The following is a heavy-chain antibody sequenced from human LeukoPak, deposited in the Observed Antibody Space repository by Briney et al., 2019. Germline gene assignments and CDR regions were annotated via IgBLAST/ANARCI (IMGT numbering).Heavy chain of an antibody. Sequence: SETLSLTCTVSGGSISSYCWSWIRQPAGKGLEWIGRIYTSGSTNYNPSLKSRVTMSVDTSKNQFSLKLSSVTAADTAVYYCARASPYYYDSSGYPSFDPWGQGTLVTVSS. CDR1: GGSISSYC. CDR3: ARASPYYYDSSGYPSFDP. D-gene: IGHD3-22*01. J-gene: IGHJ5*02. CDR2: IYTSGST. V-gene: IGHV4-4*07.